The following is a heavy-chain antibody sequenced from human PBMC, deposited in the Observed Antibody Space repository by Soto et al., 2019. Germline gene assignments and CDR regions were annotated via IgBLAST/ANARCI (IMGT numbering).Heavy chain of an antibody. CDR3: ARVSWSGSRRPFDI. Sequence: QVQLQESGPGLVKPSQTLSLTCTVSGDSMSSGDNYWSWIRQPPGKGLECIAYIYHSGSAYYNPSFRSRGVISVDPSRNQFSLKLTSVTAADTAVYYCARVSWSGSRRPFDIWGQGTSVTVSS. CDR2: IYHSGSA. D-gene: IGHD6-13*01. V-gene: IGHV4-30-4*08. CDR1: GDSMSSGDNY. J-gene: IGHJ3*02.